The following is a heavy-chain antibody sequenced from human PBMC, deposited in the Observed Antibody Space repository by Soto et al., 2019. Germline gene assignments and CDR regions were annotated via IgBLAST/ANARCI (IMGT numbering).Heavy chain of an antibody. CDR2: IIPIFGTA. V-gene: IGHV1-69*13. J-gene: IGHJ6*03. Sequence: ASVKVSCKASGGTFSSYAISWVRQAPGQGLEWMGGIIPIFGTANYAQKFQGRVTITADESTSTAYMELSSLRSEDTAVYYCARCRPYSGSYTSHYYYYYYMDVWGKGTTVTVSS. D-gene: IGHD1-26*01. CDR1: GGTFSSYA. CDR3: ARCRPYSGSYTSHYYYYYYMDV.